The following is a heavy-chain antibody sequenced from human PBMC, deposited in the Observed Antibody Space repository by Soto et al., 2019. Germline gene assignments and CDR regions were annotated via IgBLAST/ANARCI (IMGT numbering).Heavy chain of an antibody. Sequence: QVQLVQSGAEEKKPGASVKVSCKASGYTFTSYAMHWVRQAPGQRLEWMGWINAGNGNTKYSQKFQGRVTITRDPCASTPYMELSSLRSEDTAVYYCARSPGGWLYYFDYWGQGTLVTVSS. CDR1: GYTFTSYA. CDR3: ARSPGGWLYYFDY. V-gene: IGHV1-3*05. CDR2: INAGNGNT. J-gene: IGHJ4*02. D-gene: IGHD6-19*01.